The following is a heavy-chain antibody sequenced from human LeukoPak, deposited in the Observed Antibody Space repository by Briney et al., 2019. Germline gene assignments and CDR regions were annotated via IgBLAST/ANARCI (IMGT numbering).Heavy chain of an antibody. CDR2: ISGSGGST. D-gene: IGHD1-26*01. CDR1: GFTFSSYA. Sequence: PGGSLRLSCAASGFTFSSYAMSWVRQAPGKGLEWVSAISGSGGSTYYADSVKGRFTISRDNSKNTLYLQMNSLRAEDTAVYYCAKDGPRSEKVGATGSDWGQGTLVTVSS. V-gene: IGHV3-23*01. J-gene: IGHJ4*02. CDR3: AKDGPRSEKVGATGSD.